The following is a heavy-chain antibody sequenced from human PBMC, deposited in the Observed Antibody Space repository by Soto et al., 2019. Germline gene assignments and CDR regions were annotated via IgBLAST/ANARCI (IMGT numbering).Heavy chain of an antibody. CDR3: VKGHGGSYYYFDY. D-gene: IGHD3-22*01. Sequence: EVQLLESGGGLVQPGGSLRLSCAASGFTFSFCAMSWVRQAPGKGLEWVSSIRGSGGDTYYADSVRGRFTISRDNSKDSLDLQMNSLRVEDTAVYYCVKGHGGSYYYFDYWGQGTLVTVSS. V-gene: IGHV3-23*01. CDR2: IRGSGGDT. J-gene: IGHJ4*02. CDR1: GFTFSFCA.